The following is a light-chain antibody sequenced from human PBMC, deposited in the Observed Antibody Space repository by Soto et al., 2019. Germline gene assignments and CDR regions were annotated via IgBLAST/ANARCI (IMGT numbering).Light chain of an antibody. Sequence: EIVLTQSPGTLSLSPGERATLSCRASQSVSSSYLAWYQQKPGQAPRLLIYGASSRATGIPHRFSGSGSGTDFTLTISRLEPEDVAVYYCQQYGSSPETVGQGTKVEIK. CDR2: GAS. V-gene: IGKV3-20*01. J-gene: IGKJ1*01. CDR3: QQYGSSPET. CDR1: QSVSSSY.